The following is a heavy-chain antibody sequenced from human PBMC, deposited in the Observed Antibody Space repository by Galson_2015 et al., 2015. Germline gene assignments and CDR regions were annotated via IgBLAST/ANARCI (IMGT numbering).Heavy chain of an antibody. CDR1: GFTFSGYE. CDR3: AREGSSWDFDY. Sequence: SLRLSCAASGFTFSGYEMDWVRQAPGKGLEWISYISSSGNTIYYADSVRGRFTISRDNAKNSLYLQMNSLRAEDTAVYYCAREGSSWDFDYWGQGTLVTVSS. D-gene: IGHD6-13*01. V-gene: IGHV3-48*03. CDR2: ISSSGNTI. J-gene: IGHJ4*02.